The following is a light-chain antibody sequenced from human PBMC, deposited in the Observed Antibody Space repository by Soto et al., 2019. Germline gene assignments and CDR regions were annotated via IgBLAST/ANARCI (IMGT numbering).Light chain of an antibody. Sequence: QSVLTQPSSVSGAPGQRVTISCTGSSSNIGAHYDVHWYQQLPGTAPKLLIYGNSNRPSGVPDRFSGSKSGTSASLAITGLQAEDEADYYCQSYDNSLSVYVFGTGTKVTV. CDR3: QSYDNSLSVYV. CDR1: SSNIGAHYD. CDR2: GNS. V-gene: IGLV1-40*01. J-gene: IGLJ1*01.